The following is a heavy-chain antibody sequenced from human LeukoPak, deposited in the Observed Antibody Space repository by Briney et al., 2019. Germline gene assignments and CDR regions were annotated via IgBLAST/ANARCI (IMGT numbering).Heavy chain of an antibody. V-gene: IGHV1-2*02. CDR2: INPNSGGT. J-gene: IGHJ6*03. Sequence: GASVKVSCKASGYTFTGYYMLWVRQAPGQGLEWMGWINPNSGGTNYAQKFQGRVTMTRDTSISTAYMELSRLRSDDTAVYYCARPTSYYYYYMDVWGKGTTGTVSS. CDR1: GYTFTGYY. CDR3: ARPTSYYYYYMDV.